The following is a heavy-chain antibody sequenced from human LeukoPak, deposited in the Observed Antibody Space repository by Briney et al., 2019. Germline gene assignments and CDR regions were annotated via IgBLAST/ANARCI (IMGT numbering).Heavy chain of an antibody. CDR3: ARRVCSGGSCYGDY. CDR2: IIPILGIA. D-gene: IGHD2-15*01. Sequence: SVKVSCKASGGTFSSYAISWVRQAPGQGLEWMGRIIPILGIANYAQKFQGRVTITTDESTSTAYMELRSLRSDDTAVYYCARRVCSGGSCYGDYWGQGTLVTVSS. J-gene: IGHJ4*02. CDR1: GGTFSSYA. V-gene: IGHV1-69*04.